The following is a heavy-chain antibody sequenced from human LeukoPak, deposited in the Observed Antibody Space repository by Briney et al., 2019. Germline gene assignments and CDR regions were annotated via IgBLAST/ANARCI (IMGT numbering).Heavy chain of an antibody. CDR3: TRRYNYDSSGYYYVRDAFDI. Sequence: GGSLRLSCAASGFTFRSFYMSWVRQAPGKGRAGVGFIRNKAYGGTTKNAASVKGRFTISRDDSRSIAYLQMNSLKTEDTAVYYCTRRYNYDSSGYYYVRDAFDIWGQGTMVTVSS. CDR1: GFTFRSFY. CDR2: IRNKAYGGTT. J-gene: IGHJ3*02. V-gene: IGHV3-49*04. D-gene: IGHD3-22*01.